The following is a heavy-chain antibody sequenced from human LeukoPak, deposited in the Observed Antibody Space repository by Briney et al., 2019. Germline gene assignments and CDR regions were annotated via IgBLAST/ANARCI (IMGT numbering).Heavy chain of an antibody. V-gene: IGHV4-39*07. CDR2: IYYSGST. CDR1: GGSISNSGYY. J-gene: IGHJ5*02. Sequence: SETLSLTCTVSGGSISNSGYYWGWIRQPPGKGLEWIGNIYYSGSTYYNPSLKSRVTISVDTSKNQFSLKLSSVTAADTAVYYCARKRHDYVWGSYRSNWFDPWGQGTLVTVSS. CDR3: ARKRHDYVWGSYRSNWFDP. D-gene: IGHD3-16*02.